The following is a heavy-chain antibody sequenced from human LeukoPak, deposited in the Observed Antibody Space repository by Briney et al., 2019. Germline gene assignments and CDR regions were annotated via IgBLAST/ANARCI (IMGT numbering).Heavy chain of an antibody. CDR1: GFTFSSYA. V-gene: IGHV3-23*01. D-gene: IGHD5-18*01. CDR2: IGGNGGST. CDR3: AKAGLGYSYGSSLYYFDY. J-gene: IGHJ4*02. Sequence: QSGGSLRLSCAASGFTFSSYAMSWVRQAPGKGLEWVSAIGGNGGSTYYADSVKGRFTISRDISKNTLYLQMNSLRAEDTAVYYCAKAGLGYSYGSSLYYFDYWGQGTLVTVSS.